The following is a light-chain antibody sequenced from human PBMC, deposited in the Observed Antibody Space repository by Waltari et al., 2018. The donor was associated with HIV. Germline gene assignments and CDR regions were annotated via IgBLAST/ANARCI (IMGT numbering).Light chain of an antibody. Sequence: QSVLTQPPSASGTPGQRVTISCSGSSSNIGSNTVNWYQQLPGTAPKLLIYSNNPRPPGVPDRFSGSKSGTSASLAISGLQSEDEADYYCASWDDSLNGPNWVFGGGTKLTVL. CDR3: ASWDDSLNGPNWV. CDR1: SSNIGSNT. V-gene: IGLV1-44*01. CDR2: SNN. J-gene: IGLJ3*02.